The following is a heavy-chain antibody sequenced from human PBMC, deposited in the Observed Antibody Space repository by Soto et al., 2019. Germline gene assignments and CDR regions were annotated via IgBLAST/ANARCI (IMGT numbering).Heavy chain of an antibody. CDR2: ISGSGGST. CDR3: AKCITMIVVVSKRFDY. V-gene: IGHV3-23*01. D-gene: IGHD3-22*01. J-gene: IGHJ4*02. CDR1: GFTFSSYA. Sequence: GGSLRLSCAASGFTFSSYAMSWVRQAPGKGLEWVSAISGSGGSTYYADSVKGRFTISRDNSKNTLYLQMNSLRAEDTAVYYCAKCITMIVVVSKRFDYWGQGTLVTVSS.